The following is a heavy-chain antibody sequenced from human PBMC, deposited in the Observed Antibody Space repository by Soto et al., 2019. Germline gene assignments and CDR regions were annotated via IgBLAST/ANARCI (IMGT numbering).Heavy chain of an antibody. CDR2: IENDGSGS. V-gene: IGHV3-74*01. J-gene: IGHJ6*02. CDR1: GFSFSTYW. CDR3: ASTITMVRGHGMDV. D-gene: IGHD3-10*01. Sequence: EVQLVESGGGLVQPGGSLRLSCAASGFSFSTYWMHWVRQAPGKGLVWVSRIENDGSGSSYADSVKGRFTISRDNAKKTLYLQMNSLRAEDTAVYYCASTITMVRGHGMDVWGRGTTVTVSS.